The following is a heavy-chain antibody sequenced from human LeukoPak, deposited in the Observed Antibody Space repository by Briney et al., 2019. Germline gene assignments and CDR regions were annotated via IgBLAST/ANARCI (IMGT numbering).Heavy chain of an antibody. CDR1: GFTFIDYY. Sequence: GSLRLSGAASGFTFIDYYMSWIRQAPGKGLGWVSYISSSGSTIYYADSVKGRFTISRDNAKNSLYLQMDSLRAEDTAVYYCARDRVNWNYLSSVDYWGQGTLVTVSS. V-gene: IGHV3-11*04. CDR2: ISSSGSTI. CDR3: ARDRVNWNYLSSVDY. J-gene: IGHJ4*02. D-gene: IGHD1-7*01.